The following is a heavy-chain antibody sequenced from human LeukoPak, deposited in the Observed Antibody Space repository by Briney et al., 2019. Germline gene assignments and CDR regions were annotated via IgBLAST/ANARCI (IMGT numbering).Heavy chain of an antibody. J-gene: IGHJ4*02. D-gene: IGHD3-10*01. CDR2: ISSSSSFI. CDR3: ARTYDSGNYYDY. Sequence: TGGSLRLSCAASGFTFSSYGMSWVRQAPGKGLEWVSSISSSSSFIYYADSVKGRFTISRDNAKKSLYLQMNSLRAEDTAVYFCARTYDSGNYYDYWGQGTLVTVSS. V-gene: IGHV3-21*01. CDR1: GFTFSSYG.